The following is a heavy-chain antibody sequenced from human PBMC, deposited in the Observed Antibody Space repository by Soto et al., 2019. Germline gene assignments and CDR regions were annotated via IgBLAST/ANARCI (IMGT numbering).Heavy chain of an antibody. CDR3: ARGTSKDIVATISYYYYYGMDV. D-gene: IGHD5-12*01. J-gene: IGHJ6*02. CDR1: GGSISSGDYY. CDR2: INHSGST. V-gene: IGHV4-30-4*01. Sequence: SETLSLTCTVSGGSISSGDYYWSWIRQPPGKGLEWIGEINHSGSTNYNPSLKSRVTISVDTSKNQFSLKLSSVTAADTAVYYCARGTSKDIVATISYYYYYGMDVWGQGTTVTVSS.